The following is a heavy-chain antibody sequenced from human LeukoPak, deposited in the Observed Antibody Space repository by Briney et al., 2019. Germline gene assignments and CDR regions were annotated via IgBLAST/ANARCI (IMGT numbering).Heavy chain of an antibody. CDR3: ARDGSGTVDAFDI. D-gene: IGHD3-10*01. V-gene: IGHV3-21*01. CDR1: GFTFSSYS. J-gene: IGHJ3*02. CDR2: ISSSSSYI. Sequence: GGSLRLSCAASGFTFSSYSMNWVRQAPGKGLEWVSSISSSSSYIYYADSVKGRFTISRDNAKNSLYLQMNSLRAEDTAVYYCARDGSGTVDAFDIWGQGTMVTVSS.